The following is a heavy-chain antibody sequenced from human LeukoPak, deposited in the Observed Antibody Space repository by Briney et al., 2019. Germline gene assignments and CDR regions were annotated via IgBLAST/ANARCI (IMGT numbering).Heavy chain of an antibody. J-gene: IGHJ4*02. V-gene: IGHV4-4*07. CDR1: GGSISSYY. CDR2: IYTSGST. Sequence: SETLSLTCTVSGGSISSYYWSWIRQPAGKGLEWIGRIYTSGSTNYNPSLKSRVTMSVDTSKNQFSLKLGSVTAADTAVYYCARGIAAAWLGRYYFDYWGQGTLVTVSS. D-gene: IGHD6-13*01. CDR3: ARGIAAAWLGRYYFDY.